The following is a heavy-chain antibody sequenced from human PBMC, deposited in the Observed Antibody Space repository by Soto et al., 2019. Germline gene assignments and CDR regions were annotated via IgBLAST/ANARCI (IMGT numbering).Heavy chain of an antibody. J-gene: IGHJ6*02. CDR2: IYYSGST. V-gene: IGHV4-39*01. CDR3: ARLTVNTPEIYYYYGMDV. CDR1: GGSISSSSYY. D-gene: IGHD4-17*01. Sequence: QLQLQESGPGLVKPSETLSLTCTVSGGSISSSSYYWGWIRQPPGKGLEWIGSIYYSGSTYYNPSLKSRVTISVDTSKNQFSLKLSSVTAADTAVYYCARLTVNTPEIYYYYGMDVWGQGTTVTVSS.